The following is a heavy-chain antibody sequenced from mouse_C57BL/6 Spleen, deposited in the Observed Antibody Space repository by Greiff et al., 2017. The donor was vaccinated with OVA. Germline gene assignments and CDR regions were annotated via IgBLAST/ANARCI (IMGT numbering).Heavy chain of an antibody. D-gene: IGHD2-5*01. CDR2: INPNNGGT. Sequence: VQLQQSGPELVKPGASVKISCKASGYTFTDYYMNWVKQSHGKSLEWIGDINPNNGGTSYNQKFKGKATLTVDKSSSTAYMELRSLTSEDSAVYYCARGYYSNDWGQGTLVTVSA. CDR1: GYTFTDYY. CDR3: ARGYYSND. V-gene: IGHV1-26*01. J-gene: IGHJ3*01.